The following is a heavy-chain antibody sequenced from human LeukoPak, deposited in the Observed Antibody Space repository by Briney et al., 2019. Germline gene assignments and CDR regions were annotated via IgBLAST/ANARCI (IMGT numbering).Heavy chain of an antibody. CDR1: GYTLTELS. D-gene: IGHD2-15*01. CDR3: ATPGPGYCSGGSCYYFDY. V-gene: IGHV1-24*01. CDR2: FDPEDGET. Sequence: ASVKVSCKVSGYTLTELSMHWVRQAPGKGLEWMGGFDPEDGETIYAQKFQGRVTMTEDTSTDTAYMELSSLRSEDTALYYCATPGPGYCSGGSCYYFDYWGQRTLVTVSS. J-gene: IGHJ4*02.